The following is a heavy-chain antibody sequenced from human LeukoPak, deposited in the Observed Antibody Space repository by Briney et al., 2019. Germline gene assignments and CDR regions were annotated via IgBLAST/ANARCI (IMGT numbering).Heavy chain of an antibody. V-gene: IGHV3-21*01. CDR3: ASDSSGYSPFDY. CDR1: GFTFSSYS. CDR2: ISSSSSYI. Sequence: GGSLRLSCAASGFTFSSYSMNWVRQAPGKGLEWVSSISSSSSYIYYADSVKGRFTISRDNSKNTLYLQMNSLRAEDTAVYYCASDSSGYSPFDYWGQGTLVTVSS. D-gene: IGHD3-22*01. J-gene: IGHJ4*02.